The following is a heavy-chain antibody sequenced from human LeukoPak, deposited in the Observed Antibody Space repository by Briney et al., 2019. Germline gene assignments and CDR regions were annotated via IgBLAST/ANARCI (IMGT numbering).Heavy chain of an antibody. CDR3: AKDGGSGSYFAFDI. D-gene: IGHD1-26*01. V-gene: IGHV3-30*02. J-gene: IGHJ3*02. Sequence: GGSLRLSCAASGFTFNSYGMHWVRQAPGKGLEWVAFIRYDGSKNYFADSVKGRFALSRDNSKNTLYLQMSSLRPEDTAGYFCAKDGGSGSYFAFDIGGQGTMVTVSS. CDR1: GFTFNSYG. CDR2: IRYDGSKN.